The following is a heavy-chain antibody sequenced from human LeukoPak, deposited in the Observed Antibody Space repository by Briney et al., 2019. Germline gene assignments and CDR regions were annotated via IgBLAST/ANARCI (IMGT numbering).Heavy chain of an antibody. D-gene: IGHD5-18*01. CDR3: ARVSAYRYGEDY. V-gene: IGHV3-48*02. J-gene: IGHJ4*02. Sequence: GGSLRLSCAASGFTFSSYSMDWVRQAPGKGLEWVSYISSHSGTIYYADSVKGRFTISRDNAENSLYLQMNSLRNEDTAVYYCARVSAYRYGEDYWGQGTLVTVSS. CDR2: ISSHSGTI. CDR1: GFTFSSYS.